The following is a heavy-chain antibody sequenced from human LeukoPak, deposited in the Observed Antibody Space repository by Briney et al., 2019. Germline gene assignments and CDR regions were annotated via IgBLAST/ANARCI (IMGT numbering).Heavy chain of an antibody. Sequence: GASVKVSCKASGLNFYIFGITWWRKPPGPGLEWMGFFSAYTGEANYAPRLQSRVTIKRDTSTKTAFLHLRSLRSDDTAVYVCARDNPGRSAYYLWGQGTLITVSS. CDR3: ARDNPGRSAYYL. CDR2: FSAYTGEA. V-gene: IGHV1-18*01. J-gene: IGHJ5*02. D-gene: IGHD1-26*01. CDR1: GLNFYIFG.